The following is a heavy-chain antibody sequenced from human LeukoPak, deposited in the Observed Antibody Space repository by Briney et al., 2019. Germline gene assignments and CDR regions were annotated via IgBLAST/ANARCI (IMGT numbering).Heavy chain of an antibody. V-gene: IGHV3-33*06. CDR2: IWFDGSDK. CDR1: GFTFSNYG. J-gene: IGHJ6*02. D-gene: IGHD4-11*01. CDR3: AKYSSSSNYYYGMDV. Sequence: GGSLRLSCAASGFTFSNYGMHWVRQAPGKGLEWVAVIWFDGSDKCYADSVKGRFTISRDNSKNTLYLQMNSLRAEDTAVYYCAKYSSSSNYYYGMDVWGQGTTVTVS.